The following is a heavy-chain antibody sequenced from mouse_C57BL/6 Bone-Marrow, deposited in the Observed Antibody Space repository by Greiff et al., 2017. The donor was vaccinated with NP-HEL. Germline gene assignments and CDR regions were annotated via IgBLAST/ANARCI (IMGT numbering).Heavy chain of an antibody. V-gene: IGHV1-15*01. Sequence: QVQLQQSGAELVRPGASVTLSCKASGYTFTDYEMHWVKQTPVHGLEWIGAIDPETGGTAYNQKFKCKAILTADKSSSTAYMELRSLTSEDSAVYYCTRPNYYGSSYWYFDVWGTGTTVTVSS. D-gene: IGHD1-1*01. CDR2: IDPETGGT. CDR1: GYTFTDYE. J-gene: IGHJ1*03. CDR3: TRPNYYGSSYWYFDV.